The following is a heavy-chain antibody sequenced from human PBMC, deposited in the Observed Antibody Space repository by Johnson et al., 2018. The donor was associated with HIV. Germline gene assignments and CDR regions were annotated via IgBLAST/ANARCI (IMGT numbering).Heavy chain of an antibody. CDR1: GFTFRNAW. V-gene: IGHV3-15*01. CDR3: TTGSSQVCRGAFNI. Sequence: VQLVESGGGLIQPGGSLRLSCAASGFTFRNAWMNWVRQSPGKGLEWVGRIKSKTDGGTTDYAAPVKGRFTISRDDSKNMLYLQMNSLKTEGTAVYYGTTGSSQVCRGAFNIWGQGAMVTVS. CDR2: IKSKTDGGTT. J-gene: IGHJ3*02. D-gene: IGHD1-26*01.